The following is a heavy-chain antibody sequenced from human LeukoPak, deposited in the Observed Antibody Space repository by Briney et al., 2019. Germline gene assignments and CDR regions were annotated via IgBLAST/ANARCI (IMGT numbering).Heavy chain of an antibody. Sequence: PSQTLSLTCTVSGGSISSGSYYWSWIRQPAGKGLEWIGRIYTSGSTNYNPSLKSRVTISVDTSKNQFSLKLSSVTAADTAVYYCARDGMVTIDTWGQGTLVTVSS. J-gene: IGHJ5*02. CDR2: IYTSGST. CDR1: GGSISSGSYY. CDR3: ARDGMVTIDT. D-gene: IGHD5-24*01. V-gene: IGHV4-61*02.